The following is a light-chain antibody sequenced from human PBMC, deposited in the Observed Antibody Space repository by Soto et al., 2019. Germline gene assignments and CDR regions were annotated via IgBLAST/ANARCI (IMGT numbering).Light chain of an antibody. J-gene: IGKJ4*01. V-gene: IGKV1-39*01. CDR2: AAS. CDR1: QSISSY. Sequence: DIQMTQSRSSRSACVGDRVTITCRASQSISSYLNWYQQKPGKAPKLLIYAASSLQSGVPSRFSGSGSGTDFTLTISSLQPEDFATYYCQQSYSTPLALGGGTKVDIK. CDR3: QQSYSTPLA.